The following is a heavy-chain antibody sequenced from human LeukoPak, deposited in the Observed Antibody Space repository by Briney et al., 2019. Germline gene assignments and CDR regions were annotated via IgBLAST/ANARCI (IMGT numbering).Heavy chain of an antibody. V-gene: IGHV3-74*01. CDR1: GFTFSSYW. CDR2: INSDGSST. D-gene: IGHD3-22*01. Sequence: GGSLRLSCAASGFTFSSYWMHWVRQAPGKGLVWVSRINSDGSSTSYADSVKGRFTISRDNSKNTLYLQMNSLRAEDTAVYYCAKDRDSGYQNGDYWGQGTLVTVSS. J-gene: IGHJ4*02. CDR3: AKDRDSGYQNGDY.